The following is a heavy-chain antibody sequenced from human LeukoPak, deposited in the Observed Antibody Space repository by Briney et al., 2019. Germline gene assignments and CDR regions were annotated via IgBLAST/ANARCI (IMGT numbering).Heavy chain of an antibody. V-gene: IGHV4-34*01. D-gene: IGHD1-14*01. CDR1: GGSFSGYY. CDR3: ARGRHLVYGY. Sequence: PSETLSLTCAVYGGSFSGYYWSWIRQPPGKGLEWIGEINHSGSTNYNPSLKSRVTISVDTSKNQFSLKLSSVTAADTAVYYCARGRHLVYGYWGQGTLVTVSS. CDR2: INHSGST. J-gene: IGHJ4*02.